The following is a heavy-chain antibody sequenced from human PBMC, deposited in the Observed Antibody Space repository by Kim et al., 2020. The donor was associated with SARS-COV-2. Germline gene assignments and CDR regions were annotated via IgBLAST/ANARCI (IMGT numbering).Heavy chain of an antibody. Sequence: QGFTGRFVLSLDTSVSTAYLQISSLKAEDTAVYYCAREMATINYYYGMDVWGQGTTVTVSS. CDR3: AREMATINYYYGMDV. V-gene: IGHV7-4-1*02. D-gene: IGHD5-12*01. J-gene: IGHJ6*02.